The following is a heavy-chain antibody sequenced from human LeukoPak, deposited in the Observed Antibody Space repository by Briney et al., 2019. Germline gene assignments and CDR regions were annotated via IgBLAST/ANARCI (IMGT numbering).Heavy chain of an antibody. CDR1: GFTFSTYA. V-gene: IGHV3-23*01. CDR2: INSGGST. J-gene: IGHJ3*02. Sequence: GGSLRLSCAASGFTFSTYAMSWVRQAPGRGLEWVSAINSGGSTYYADSLKGRFTISRDNSKNTLYLQMNSLRADDTAVYYCAKDWPSEWQQLPDYDAFDIWGQGTMVTVSS. CDR3: AKDWPSEWQQLPDYDAFDI. D-gene: IGHD6-13*01.